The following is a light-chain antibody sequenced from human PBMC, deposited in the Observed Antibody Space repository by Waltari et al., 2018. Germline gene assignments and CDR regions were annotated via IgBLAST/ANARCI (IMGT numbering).Light chain of an antibody. CDR2: GAS. J-gene: IGKJ1*01. Sequence: EIIMKPSPATLSLSPGERTTLPCRASQNVKSHLTWYQQKPGQAPRRLIYGASIRATGIPARFSGSGSGTQFTLTINSLQSEDSAVYFCQQHNDWPPWTFGQGTKVELK. CDR1: QNVKSH. V-gene: IGKV3-15*01. CDR3: QQHNDWPPWT.